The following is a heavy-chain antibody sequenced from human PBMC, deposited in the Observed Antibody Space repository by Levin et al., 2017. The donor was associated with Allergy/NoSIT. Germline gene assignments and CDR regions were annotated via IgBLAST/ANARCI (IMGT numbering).Heavy chain of an antibody. J-gene: IGHJ6*02. CDR1: GFTFGSYA. Sequence: GGSLRLSCAGSGFTFGSYAMSWVRQTPGKGLEWVSSISGSGGSIHFADSVKGRFSISRDNSKNTVFLQMRSLRVDDTAGYYCAKGSGAYGSGSAVDGWGQGTTVTVSS. V-gene: IGHV3-23*01. CDR3: AKGSGAYGSGSAVDG. D-gene: IGHD3-10*01. CDR2: ISGSGGSI.